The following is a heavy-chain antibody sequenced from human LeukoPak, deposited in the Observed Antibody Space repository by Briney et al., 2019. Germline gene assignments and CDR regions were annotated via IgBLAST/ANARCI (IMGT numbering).Heavy chain of an antibody. V-gene: IGHV1-2*02. D-gene: IGHD5-12*01. CDR3: ARDRDILGSTFFDK. Sequence: GASVKVSRKASGYTFTAYYMHWVRQAPGQGLEWMGWINSNSGGSNYAQKFQGRVTMTRDTSISTVYMDLSRLRSDDTAVYYCARDRDILGSTFFDKWGQGTLVTVSS. CDR1: GYTFTAYY. CDR2: INSNSGGS. J-gene: IGHJ4*02.